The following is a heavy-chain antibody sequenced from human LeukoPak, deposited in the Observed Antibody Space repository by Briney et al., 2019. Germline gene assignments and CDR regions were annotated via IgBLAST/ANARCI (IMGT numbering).Heavy chain of an antibody. CDR3: ARVGVVTAITTYYYYYGMDV. V-gene: IGHV1-24*01. CDR2: FDPEDGET. Sequence: VASVKVSCKVSGYTLTELSMHWVRQAPGKGLEWMGGFDPEDGETIYAQKFQGRVTMTEDTSTDTAYMELSSLRSEDTAVYYCARVGVVTAITTYYYYYGMDVWGQGTTVTVSS. J-gene: IGHJ6*02. D-gene: IGHD2-21*02. CDR1: GYTLTELS.